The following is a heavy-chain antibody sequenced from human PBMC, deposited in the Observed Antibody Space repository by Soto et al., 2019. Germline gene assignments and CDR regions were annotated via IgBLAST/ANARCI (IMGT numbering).Heavy chain of an antibody. J-gene: IGHJ4*02. CDR3: AHRRDSSVYFDH. CDR1: GLSLTTILVG. D-gene: IGHD3-22*01. CDR2: IYWDDDK. Sequence: SGPTLANPTQTLTLTCTFSGLSLTTILVGVGWIRQPPGKALEWLALIYWDDDKRYSPSLKSRLTITKDTSKNQVVLTMTNMDAVDTATYYCAHRRDSSVYFDHWGQGTRVTVSS. V-gene: IGHV2-5*02.